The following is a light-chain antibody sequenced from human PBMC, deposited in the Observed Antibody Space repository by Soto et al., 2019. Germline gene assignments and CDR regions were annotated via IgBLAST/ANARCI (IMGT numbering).Light chain of an antibody. J-gene: IGKJ4*01. CDR2: GAS. CDR3: QQYDNSPLT. Sequence: DIVLTKSPGTLYLSPGERATLSCRASQSVSSSYLAWYQQKPGQAPRLLIYGASNRATGIPDRFSGRGSGTDFTLTISSLEPEDFAVYDCQQYDNSPLTFGGGTKVQIK. CDR1: QSVSSSY. V-gene: IGKV3-20*01.